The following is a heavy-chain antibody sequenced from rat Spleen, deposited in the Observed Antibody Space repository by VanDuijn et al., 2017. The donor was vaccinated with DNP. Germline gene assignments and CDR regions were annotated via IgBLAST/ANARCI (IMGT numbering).Heavy chain of an antibody. J-gene: IGHJ2*01. V-gene: IGHV5-25*01. Sequence: EVQLVESGGGLVQPGRSMKLSCAASGFTFSDYGMAWVRQAPTKGLEWVATVTTSDGGAYYRDSVKGRFTVSRDNAKSTLYLQMNSLKSEDTATYYCAKNSGYYFDYWGQGVMVTVSS. CDR2: VTTSDGGA. CDR3: AKNSGYYFDY. CDR1: GFTFSDYG. D-gene: IGHD4-3*01.